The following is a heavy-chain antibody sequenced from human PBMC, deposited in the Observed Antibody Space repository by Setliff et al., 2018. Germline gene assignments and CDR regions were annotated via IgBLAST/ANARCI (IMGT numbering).Heavy chain of an antibody. D-gene: IGHD1-26*01. CDR3: ASMGATAYYFDY. CDR1: GYSISSGYY. Sequence: SETLSLTCAVSGYSISSGYYWGWIRQPPGKGLEWIGSIYHSGSTNYNPSLKSRVTISLDTSKNQFSLKLSSVTAADTAVSYCASMGATAYYFDYWGQGTLVTVSS. CDR2: IYHSGST. J-gene: IGHJ4*02. V-gene: IGHV4-38-2*01.